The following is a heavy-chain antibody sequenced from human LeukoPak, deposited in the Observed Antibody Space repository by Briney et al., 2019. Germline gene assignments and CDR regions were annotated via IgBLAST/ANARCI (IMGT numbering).Heavy chain of an antibody. V-gene: IGHV5-51*01. CDR2: IYPSDSDT. Sequence: GESLKISCKGSGSSFNTYWIAWVRQMPGKGLEWMGIIYPSDSDTRYSPSFQGQVTISADKSISTAYLQWSSLKASDTAMYYCARRGTAMDYWGQGTLVTVSS. J-gene: IGHJ4*02. CDR3: ARRGTAMDY. D-gene: IGHD5-18*01. CDR1: GSSFNTYW.